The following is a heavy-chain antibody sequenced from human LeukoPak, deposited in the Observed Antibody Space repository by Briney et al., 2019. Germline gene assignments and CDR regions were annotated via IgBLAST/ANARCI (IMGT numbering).Heavy chain of an antibody. Sequence: GGSLRLSCAASGFTFSSYAMGWVRQAPGKGLEWVSAISGSGGSTYYADSVKGRFTISRDNSKNTLYLQMNSLRAEDTAVYYCATDIVVVPALFDYWGQGTLVTVSS. J-gene: IGHJ4*02. D-gene: IGHD2-2*01. CDR2: ISGSGGST. CDR1: GFTFSSYA. V-gene: IGHV3-23*01. CDR3: ATDIVVVPALFDY.